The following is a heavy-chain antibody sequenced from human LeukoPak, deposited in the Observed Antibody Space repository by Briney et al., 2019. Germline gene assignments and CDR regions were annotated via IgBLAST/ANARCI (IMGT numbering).Heavy chain of an antibody. CDR3: ARANNSSWHN. V-gene: IGHV3-7*01. CDR2: IKPDGSAE. J-gene: IGHJ4*02. D-gene: IGHD6-13*01. CDR1: GFPFGSNW. Sequence: GGSLSLSCATSGFPFGSNWMSWFGHVPGRGLDWVANIKPDGSAEYYAASVKGRFTVSRDNAKNSLYLQMNSLRVEDTAVYYCARANNSSWHNWGQGTLVTVSS.